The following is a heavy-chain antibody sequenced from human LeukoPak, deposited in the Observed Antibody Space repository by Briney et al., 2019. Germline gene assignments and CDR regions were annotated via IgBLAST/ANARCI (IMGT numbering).Heavy chain of an antibody. D-gene: IGHD3-3*01. CDR1: GYTLTELF. Sequence: GASVKVSCKVSGYTLTELFMHWVRQAPGKGLEWMGGFDPEDGETIYAQKIQGRVTMTEDTSTDTAYMELSSLRSEDTAVYYCATDSYQRGGGYYRYWGQGTLVTVSS. V-gene: IGHV1-24*01. CDR3: ATDSYQRGGGYYRY. J-gene: IGHJ4*02. CDR2: FDPEDGET.